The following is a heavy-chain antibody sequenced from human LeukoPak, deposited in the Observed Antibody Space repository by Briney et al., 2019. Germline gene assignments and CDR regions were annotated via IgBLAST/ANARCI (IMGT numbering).Heavy chain of an antibody. Sequence: GGSLRLSCAASGFTFSDYHMSWIRQAPGKGLEWVSYISPGGDTIYFADSVKGRFTLSRDNAKNSLSLQMNSLTAEDTAAYYCATGRDIAVAGPGGYFDYWGQGTLVTVSS. V-gene: IGHV3-11*01. D-gene: IGHD6-19*01. J-gene: IGHJ4*02. CDR2: ISPGGDTI. CDR3: ATGRDIAVAGPGGYFDY. CDR1: GFTFSDYH.